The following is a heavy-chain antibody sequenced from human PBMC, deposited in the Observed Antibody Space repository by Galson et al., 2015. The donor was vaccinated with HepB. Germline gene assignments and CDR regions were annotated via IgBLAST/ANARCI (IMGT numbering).Heavy chain of an antibody. J-gene: IGHJ6*02. CDR3: ARGGGYGGNSEGYYGMDV. CDR1: GGTFGSYA. CDR2: IIPIFGTA. Sequence: SVKVSCKASGGTFGSYAISWVRQAPGQGLEWMGGIIPIFGTANYAQKFQGRVTITADESTSTAYMELSSLRSEDTAVYYCARGGGYGGNSEGYYGMDVWGQGTTVTVSS. D-gene: IGHD4-23*01. V-gene: IGHV1-69*13.